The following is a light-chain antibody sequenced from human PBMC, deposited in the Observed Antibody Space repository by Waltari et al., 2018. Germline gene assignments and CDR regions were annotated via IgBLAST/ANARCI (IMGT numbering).Light chain of an antibody. CDR1: QRLGSN. CDR3: QQYNYWPLYT. J-gene: IGKJ2*01. Sequence: EIRMTQSPGTLSVSPGEKVTLPCRASQRLGSNLAWYQQKPGQPPRLLIYGASTRATGVPVRFSGSGSGTEFTLTIDSMQSEDFAIYYCQQYNYWPLYTFGQGTNLEI. CDR2: GAS. V-gene: IGKV3-15*01.